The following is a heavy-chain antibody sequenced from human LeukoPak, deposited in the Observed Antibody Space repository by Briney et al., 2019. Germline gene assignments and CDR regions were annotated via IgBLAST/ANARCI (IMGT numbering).Heavy chain of an antibody. CDR3: ARVTYYYYYMDV. J-gene: IGHJ6*03. V-gene: IGHV1-2*02. CDR1: GYTFTGYY. Sequence: ASVKVSCKASGYTFTGYYMHWVRQAPGQGLGWMGWINTNSGGTNYAQKFQGRVTMTRDTSISTAYMELSRLRSDDTAVYYCARVTYYYYYMDVWGKGTTVTVSS. CDR2: INTNSGGT.